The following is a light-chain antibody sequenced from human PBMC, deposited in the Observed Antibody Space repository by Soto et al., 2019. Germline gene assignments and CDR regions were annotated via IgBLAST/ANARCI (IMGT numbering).Light chain of an antibody. V-gene: IGLV2-14*03. CDR2: HVT. CDR3: SSYAGSSNV. CDR1: SSDIGHYDY. Sequence: HSALTQPASVSGSPGQSITISCTGTSSDIGHYDYVSWYQQHPGKAPKLMIYHVTYRPSGVPDRFSGSKSGNTASLTVSGLQAEDEADYYCSSYAGSSNVFGTGTKVTVL. J-gene: IGLJ1*01.